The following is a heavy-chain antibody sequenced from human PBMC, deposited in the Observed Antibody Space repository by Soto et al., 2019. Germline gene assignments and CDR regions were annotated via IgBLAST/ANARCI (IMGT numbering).Heavy chain of an antibody. J-gene: IGHJ4*02. CDR1: GFTFSSYG. D-gene: IGHD4-17*01. V-gene: IGHV3-33*01. CDR2: IWYDGSNK. Sequence: QVQLVESGGGVVQPGRSLRLSCAASGFTFSSYGMHWVRQAPCKGLEWVAVIWYDGSNKYYADSVKGRFTISRDNSKNTLYLQMNSLRAEDTALYFCAREMLIGDYGMSFDYWGQGTLVTVSS. CDR3: AREMLIGDYGMSFDY.